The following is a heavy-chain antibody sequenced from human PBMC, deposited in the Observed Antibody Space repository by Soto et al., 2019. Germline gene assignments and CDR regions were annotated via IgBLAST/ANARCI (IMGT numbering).Heavy chain of an antibody. CDR1: GFTFSSYG. J-gene: IGHJ6*02. Sequence: GGSLRLSCAASGFTFSSYGMHWVRQAPGKGLEWVAVISYDGSNKYYADSVEGRFTISRDNSKNTLYLQMNSLRAEDTTVYYCATSHRRDTAQPIYYYYGMDIWGQGTTVTVSS. V-gene: IGHV3-30*03. CDR3: ATSHRRDTAQPIYYYYGMDI. CDR2: ISYDGSNK. D-gene: IGHD5-18*01.